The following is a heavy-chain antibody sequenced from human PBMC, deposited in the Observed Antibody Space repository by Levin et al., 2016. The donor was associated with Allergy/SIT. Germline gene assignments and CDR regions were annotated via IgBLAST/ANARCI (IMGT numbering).Heavy chain of an antibody. D-gene: IGHD1-20*01. CDR2: IRSKAYGGTT. Sequence: WIRQPPGKGLEWVGFIRSKAYGGTTEYAASVKGRFTISRDDSKSIAYLQMNSLKTEDTAVYYCTRDYNWNDSNYYGMDVWGQGTTVTVSS. J-gene: IGHJ6*02. CDR3: TRDYNWNDSNYYGMDV. V-gene: IGHV3-49*02.